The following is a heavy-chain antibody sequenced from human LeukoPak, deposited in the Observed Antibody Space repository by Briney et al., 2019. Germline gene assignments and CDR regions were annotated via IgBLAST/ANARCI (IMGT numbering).Heavy chain of an antibody. CDR2: IYGDGSFT. CDR3: AREVAVAGLMDV. J-gene: IGHJ6*02. V-gene: IGHV3-74*01. CDR1: GFTFSNFW. D-gene: IGHD6-19*01. Sequence: PGGSLRLSCAASGFTFSNFWMHWVRQAPGKGLVWVALIYGDGSFTRYADSVKGRFTISRDNSKNTLYLQMNSLRAEDTAVYYCAREVAVAGLMDVWGQGTTVTVSS.